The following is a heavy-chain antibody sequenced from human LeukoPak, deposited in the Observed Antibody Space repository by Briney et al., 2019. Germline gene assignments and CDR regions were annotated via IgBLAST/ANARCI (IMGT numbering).Heavy chain of an antibody. J-gene: IGHJ4*02. CDR1: GGSISSYY. V-gene: IGHV4-59*01. CDR3: ARLGGYSGYDLDY. D-gene: IGHD5-12*01. Sequence: SETLSLTCTVSGGSISSYYWSWIRQPPGKGLEWIGYIYYSGSTNCNPSLKSRVTISVDTSKNQFSLKLSSVTAADTAVYYCARLGGYSGYDLDYWGQGTLVTVSS. CDR2: IYYSGST.